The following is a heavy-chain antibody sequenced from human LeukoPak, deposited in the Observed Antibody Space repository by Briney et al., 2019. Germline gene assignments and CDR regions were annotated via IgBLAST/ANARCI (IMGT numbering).Heavy chain of an antibody. V-gene: IGHV3-33*06. CDR1: GFNFSSYG. CDR2: IWYDGSKK. CDR3: ANGYCSSAGCATSLDY. D-gene: IGHD2-15*01. J-gene: IGHJ4*02. Sequence: PGGSLRLSCAASGFNFSSYGIHWVRQAPGKGLEWVAVIWYDGSKKYYADSVKGRFTISRDNSKNTVYLQMNGLRAEDTAVYYCANGYCSSAGCATSLDYWGQGTLVTVSS.